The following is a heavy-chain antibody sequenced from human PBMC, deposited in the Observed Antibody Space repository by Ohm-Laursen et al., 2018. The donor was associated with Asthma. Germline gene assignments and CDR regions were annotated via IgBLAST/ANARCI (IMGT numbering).Heavy chain of an antibody. CDR2: IYPDGGEK. V-gene: IGHV3-7*05. Sequence: GSLRLSCSASGFTITNYWMHWVRQAPGKGLEWVANIYPDGGEKYYVDSVDGRFTIYRDNAKNSLYLQMNSLRAEDTAVYYCATNLPYEAENYWGQGTLVTVSS. CDR3: ATNLPYEAENY. CDR1: GFTITNYW. J-gene: IGHJ4*02. D-gene: IGHD3-16*01.